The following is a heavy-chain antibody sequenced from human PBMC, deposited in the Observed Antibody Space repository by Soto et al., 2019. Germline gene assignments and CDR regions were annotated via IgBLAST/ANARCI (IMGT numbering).Heavy chain of an antibody. Sequence: GGSLRLSCAGSGFTFSSRSMNWVRQAPGKGLEWVSYITSSSSYIDYADSVKGRFTISRDNAKNSLFLQMNSLRDEDTAVYYCARGATATGWLIDYWGPGTLVTVSS. CDR2: ITSSSSYI. J-gene: IGHJ4*02. CDR3: ARGATATGWLIDY. V-gene: IGHV3-48*02. CDR1: GFTFSSRS. D-gene: IGHD6-19*01.